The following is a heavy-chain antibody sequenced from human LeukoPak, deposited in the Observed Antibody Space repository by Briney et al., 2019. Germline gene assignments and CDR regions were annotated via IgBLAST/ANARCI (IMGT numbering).Heavy chain of an antibody. CDR3: ARVRRPNYYYMDV. CDR1: GFTFSSYW. V-gene: IGHV3-7*01. J-gene: IGHJ6*03. CDR2: IKQDGSEK. Sequence: TGGSLRLSCAASGFTFSSYWMSWVRQAPGKGLEWVANIKQDGSEKYYVDSVKGRFTISRDNAKNSLYLQMNSLRAEDTAVYYCARVRRPNYYYMDVWGKGTTVTVSS.